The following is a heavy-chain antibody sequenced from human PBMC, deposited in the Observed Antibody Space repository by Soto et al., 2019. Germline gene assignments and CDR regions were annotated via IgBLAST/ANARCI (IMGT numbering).Heavy chain of an antibody. D-gene: IGHD3-22*01. J-gene: IGHJ3*02. CDR2: ISYDGSNK. V-gene: IGHV3-30-3*01. Sequence: GGSLRLSCAASGFTFSSYAMHWVRQAPGKGLEWAAVISYDGSNKYYADSVKGRFTISRDNSKNTLYLQMNSLRAEDTAVYYCARERNREITMIVVVITTSPRGYAFDIWGQGTMVTVS. CDR1: GFTFSSYA. CDR3: ARERNREITMIVVVITTSPRGYAFDI.